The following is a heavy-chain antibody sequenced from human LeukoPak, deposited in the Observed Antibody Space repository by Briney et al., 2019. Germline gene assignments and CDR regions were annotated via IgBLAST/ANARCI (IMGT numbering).Heavy chain of an antibody. CDR1: GFTVSTDH. Sequence: GGSLRLSCAASGFTVSTDHMSWVRQAPGKGMEWVAISYSEEWVAISYSGGTSQYAESVKGRFTISRDNSKHTLYLHMNSLRAEDTALYYCAKDAIRSDGWYFFDHWGQGTLVTVSS. V-gene: IGHV3-53*01. D-gene: IGHD6-19*01. CDR3: AKDAIRSDGWYFFDH. CDR2: SYSEEWVAISYSGGTS. J-gene: IGHJ4*02.